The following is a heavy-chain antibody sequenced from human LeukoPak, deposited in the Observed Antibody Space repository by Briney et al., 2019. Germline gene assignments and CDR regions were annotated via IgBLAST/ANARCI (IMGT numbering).Heavy chain of an antibody. Sequence: SGGSLRLSCAASGFTFGNYNINWVRQAPGKGLEWASSISSTSSYIYYGDSVKGRFTISRDNAKNSLYLQMNSLRADDTAVYYCASTTRPSGPFDPWGQGTLVTVSS. CDR1: GFTFGNYN. CDR3: ASTTRPSGPFDP. V-gene: IGHV3-21*01. D-gene: IGHD1-26*01. CDR2: ISSTSSYI. J-gene: IGHJ5*02.